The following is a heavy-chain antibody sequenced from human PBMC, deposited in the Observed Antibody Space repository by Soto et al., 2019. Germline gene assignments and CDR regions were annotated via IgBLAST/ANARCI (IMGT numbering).Heavy chain of an antibody. D-gene: IGHD3-3*01. CDR3: ATGFYDFSSATGVSSDFHN. J-gene: IGHJ4*01. V-gene: IGHV3-48*03. Sequence: GGSLRLSCAASGFTFSSYEMNWVRQAPGKGLEWVSYISSSGSTIYYADSVKGRFTISRDNAKNSLYPQMNSLRAEDTAVYYCATGFYDFSSATGVSSDFHNWDPEALLAVSS. CDR1: GFTFSSYE. CDR2: ISSSGSTI.